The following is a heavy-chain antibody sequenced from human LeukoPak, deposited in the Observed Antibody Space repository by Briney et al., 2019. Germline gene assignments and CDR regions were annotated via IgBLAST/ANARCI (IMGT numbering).Heavy chain of an antibody. CDR2: IYYSGST. D-gene: IGHD6-19*01. CDR1: GGSISSYY. Sequence: SETLSLTCTVSGGSISSYYWSWIRQPPGKGLEWIGYIYYSGSTNYNPSLNSRVTISVDTSKNQFSLKLSSVTAADTAVYYCARGVDSSGWPFDYWGQGTLVTVSS. V-gene: IGHV4-59*01. J-gene: IGHJ4*02. CDR3: ARGVDSSGWPFDY.